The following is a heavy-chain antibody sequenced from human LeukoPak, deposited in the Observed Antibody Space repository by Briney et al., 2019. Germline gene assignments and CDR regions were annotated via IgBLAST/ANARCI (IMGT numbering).Heavy chain of an antibody. CDR1: GFIASENY. CDR2: VYSGGTT. D-gene: IGHD6-19*01. Sequence: GGSLRLSCAASGFIASENYMSWVRQAPGKGLEWVSVVYSGGTTYYADSVKGRFTISRDNSKNTLYLQMSSLRAEDTAVYYCVRDRWPGLGDFWGQGTTVIVSS. J-gene: IGHJ6*02. V-gene: IGHV3-66*01. CDR3: VRDRWPGLGDF.